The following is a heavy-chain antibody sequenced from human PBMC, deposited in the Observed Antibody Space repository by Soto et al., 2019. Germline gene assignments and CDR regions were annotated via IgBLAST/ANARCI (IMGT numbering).Heavy chain of an antibody. CDR3: ARDTPPTDY. CDR2: ISAYNTNT. Sequence: QVQLVQSGAEVKKPGASVKVSCKTSGYTFTSYHISWVRQAPGQGLEWMGWISAYNTNTNYAQKFQGRVTMTTDTLPSTAYLELRSLRSDDTAVYYCARDTPPTDYWGQGTLVTVSS. CDR1: GYTFTSYH. V-gene: IGHV1-18*01. J-gene: IGHJ4*02.